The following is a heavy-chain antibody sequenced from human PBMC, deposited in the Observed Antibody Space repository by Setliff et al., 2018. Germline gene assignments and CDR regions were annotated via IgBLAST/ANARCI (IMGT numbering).Heavy chain of an antibody. J-gene: IGHJ4*02. CDR1: GFTFQNYA. CDR2: MSGSGNTI. CDR3: ARTDGTNLGYFDN. D-gene: IGHD2-8*01. Sequence: GGSLRLSCAASGFTFQNYAMNWVRQAPGKGLEWVAYMSGSGNTIYYPDSVKGRFTISRDNAKKSVDLQMTSLRAEDTAVYYCARTDGTNLGYFDNWGQGTLVTVSS. V-gene: IGHV3-48*03.